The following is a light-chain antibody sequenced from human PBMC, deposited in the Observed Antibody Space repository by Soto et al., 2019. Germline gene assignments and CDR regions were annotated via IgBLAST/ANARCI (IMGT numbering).Light chain of an antibody. V-gene: IGKV1-27*01. CDR3: QKYDSAPLI. CDR2: GAS. Sequence: DIQMTQAPSSLTASIGDRVTISCRASQGFSNSLAWYQQKPGKVPTLLIYGASILQSGVPSRFSGSGSGTEFTLTISCLQPEDVATYFCQKYDSAPLIFGGGTKVEIK. J-gene: IGKJ4*01. CDR1: QGFSNS.